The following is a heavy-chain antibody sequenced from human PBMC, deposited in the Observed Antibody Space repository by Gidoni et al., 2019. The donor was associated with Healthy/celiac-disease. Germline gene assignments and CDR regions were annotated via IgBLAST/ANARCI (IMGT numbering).Heavy chain of an antibody. CDR3: ARGIWFGVSRFDY. CDR2: IDPSDSYT. J-gene: IGHJ4*02. Sequence: GRIDPSDSYTNYSPSFQGHVTISADKSISTAYLQWSSLKASDTAMYYCARGIWFGVSRFDYWGQGTLVTVSS. D-gene: IGHD3-10*01. V-gene: IGHV5-10-1*01.